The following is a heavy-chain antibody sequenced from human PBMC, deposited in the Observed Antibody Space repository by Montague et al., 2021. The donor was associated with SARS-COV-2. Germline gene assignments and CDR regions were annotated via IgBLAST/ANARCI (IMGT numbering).Heavy chain of an antibody. CDR3: AAQPWEDSSGYYRDY. Sequence: SETLSLTCAVYGGSFSASYWCWIRQPPGKGLEWIGEINHRGTTNYIPSPSSRVTISVDTSKNQFSLKLSSVTAADTAVYYCAAQPWEDSSGYYRDYWGQGALVTVSS. J-gene: IGHJ4*02. CDR1: GGSFSASY. CDR2: INHRGTT. D-gene: IGHD3-22*01. V-gene: IGHV4-34*01.